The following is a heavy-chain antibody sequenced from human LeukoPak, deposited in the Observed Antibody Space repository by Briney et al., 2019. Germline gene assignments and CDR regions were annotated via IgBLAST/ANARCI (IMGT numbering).Heavy chain of an antibody. D-gene: IGHD4-23*01. Sequence: PGGSLRLSCAASGFTFSSYWMSWVRQAPGKGPEWVANIKQDGSEKYYVDSVKGRFTISRDNAKNSLYLQMNSLRAEDTAVYYCARVSGGYYYYGMDVWGQGTTVTVSS. V-gene: IGHV3-7*05. CDR1: GFTFSSYW. J-gene: IGHJ6*02. CDR2: IKQDGSEK. CDR3: ARVSGGYYYYGMDV.